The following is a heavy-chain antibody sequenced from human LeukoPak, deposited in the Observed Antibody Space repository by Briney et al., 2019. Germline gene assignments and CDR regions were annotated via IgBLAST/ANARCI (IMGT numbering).Heavy chain of an antibody. V-gene: IGHV1-18*01. CDR1: GYTFTSYG. CDR2: ISAYNGNT. CDR3: ARVGSGSYYNVLKDY. D-gene: IGHD3-10*01. J-gene: IGHJ4*02. Sequence: ASVKVSCKASGYTFTSYGIGWVRQAPGQGLEWMGWISAYNGNTNYAQKLQGRVTMTTDTSTSTAYMELRSLRSDDTAVYYCARVGSGSYYNVLKDYWGQGTLVTVSS.